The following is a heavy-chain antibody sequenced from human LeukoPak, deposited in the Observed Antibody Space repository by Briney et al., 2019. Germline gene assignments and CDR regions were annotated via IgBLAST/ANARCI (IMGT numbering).Heavy chain of an antibody. CDR1: GYSISSGYY. V-gene: IGHV4-38-2*02. CDR2: IYHSGST. D-gene: IGHD3-3*01. Sequence: PSETLSLTCTVSGYSISSGYYWGWIRQPPGKGLEWIGSIYHSGSTYYNPSLKSRVTISVDTSKNQFSLKLSSVTAADTAVYYCARGQDPITIFGVVLEAGSYDYWGQGTLVTVSS. CDR3: ARGQDPITIFGVVLEAGSYDY. J-gene: IGHJ4*02.